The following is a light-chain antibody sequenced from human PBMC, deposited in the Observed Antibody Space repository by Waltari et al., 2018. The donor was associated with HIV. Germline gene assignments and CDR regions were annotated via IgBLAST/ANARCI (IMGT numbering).Light chain of an antibody. CDR1: SANIGNT. J-gene: IGLJ3*02. V-gene: IGLV1-47*01. CDR3: AAWDDILSGWV. CDR2: RDN. Sequence: QSVLTQPPSASGAPGQRVTLSCSGSSANIGNTVYWYQQLPGTAPKVLIYRDNQGPSGVPDRFSGSRSGTSASLEVSGLRSEDEANYICAAWDDILSGWVFGGGTKLTVL.